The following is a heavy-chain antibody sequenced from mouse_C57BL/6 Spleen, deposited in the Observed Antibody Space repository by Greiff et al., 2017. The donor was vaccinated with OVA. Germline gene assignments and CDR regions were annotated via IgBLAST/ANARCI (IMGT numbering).Heavy chain of an antibody. J-gene: IGHJ2*01. CDR1: GYTFTSYW. V-gene: IGHV1-64*01. Sequence: QVQLQQPGAELVKPGASVKLSCKASGYTFTSYWMHWVKQRPGQGLEWIGMIHPNSGSTNYNEKFKSKATLTVDKSSSTAYMQLSSLTSEDSAVYYCARPLYGSSPLDYWGQGTTLTVSS. CDR3: ARPLYGSSPLDY. D-gene: IGHD1-1*01. CDR2: IHPNSGST.